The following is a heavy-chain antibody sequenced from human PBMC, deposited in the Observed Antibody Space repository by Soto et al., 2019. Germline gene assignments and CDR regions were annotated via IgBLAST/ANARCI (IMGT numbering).Heavy chain of an antibody. CDR2: MNPGSGKT. CDR3: ARMASSGTLNWFDP. V-gene: IGHV1-8*02. Sequence: ASVKVSCKASGYTFINYDISWVRQATGQGLEWMGWMNPGSGKTGYANKFQGRVTMTRDASTSTAHLELSSLTSEDTVVYYCARMASSGTLNWFDPWGQGTLVTVSS. J-gene: IGHJ5*02. CDR1: GYTFINYD.